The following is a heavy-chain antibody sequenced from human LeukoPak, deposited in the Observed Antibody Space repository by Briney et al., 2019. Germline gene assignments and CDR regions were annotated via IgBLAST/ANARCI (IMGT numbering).Heavy chain of an antibody. CDR1: GGSINNYY. CDR3: ARATLSTRTAFDI. D-gene: IGHD2-2*01. V-gene: IGHV4-59*01. J-gene: IGHJ3*02. CDR2: IYYSGST. Sequence: PSETLSLTCTVSGGSINNYYWNWIRQPPGKGLEWIGYIYYSGSTNYNPSLKSRVTMSLDTSNNQFSLNLSSVTAADTAVYYCARATLSTRTAFDIWGQGTMVTVSP.